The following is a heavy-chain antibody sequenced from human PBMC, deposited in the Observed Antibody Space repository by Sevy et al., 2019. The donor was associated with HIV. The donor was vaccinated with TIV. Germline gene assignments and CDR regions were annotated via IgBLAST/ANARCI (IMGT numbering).Heavy chain of an antibody. CDR3: VRAVAADGSF. V-gene: IGHV3-7*01. CDR1: GFSLNTYW. Sequence: GGSLRLSCAASGFSLNTYWMSWVRQAPGKGLEWVANIKQDGGVTYYVDSVKGRFTISRDNAKNFLFLQMNSLRAEETARYYCVRAVAADGSFWGQGTLVTVSS. J-gene: IGHJ4*02. CDR2: IKQDGGVT. D-gene: IGHD6-13*01.